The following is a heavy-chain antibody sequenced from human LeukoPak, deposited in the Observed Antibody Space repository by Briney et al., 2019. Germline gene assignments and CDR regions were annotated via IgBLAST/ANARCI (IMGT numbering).Heavy chain of an antibody. CDR2: ISHSGSTI. CDR3: ARVGLDATYCYFMDV. J-gene: IGHJ6*03. D-gene: IGHD2-15*01. V-gene: IGHV3-11*04. Sequence: PGGSLRLSCAASGYMFSDYYMSWIRQAPEKGLEWLSYISHSGSTIYYADSVKGRFTISRDNAKNSLYLQMNSLRAEDTAVYYCARVGLDATYCYFMDVWGKGTTVTVSS. CDR1: GYMFSDYY.